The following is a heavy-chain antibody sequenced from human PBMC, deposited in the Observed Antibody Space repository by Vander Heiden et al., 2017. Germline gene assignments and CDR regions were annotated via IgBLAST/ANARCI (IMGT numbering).Heavy chain of an antibody. J-gene: IGHJ3*02. CDR3: ARSDQLLFDAFDI. D-gene: IGHD2-2*01. V-gene: IGHV3-23*01. CDR2: ISGSGGST. Sequence: VQLLESGGGLVQPGVSLRLSCAASGFTFSSESMSWVRQAPGKGLEWVSAISGSGGSTYYADSVKGRFTISRDNSKNTLYLQMNSLRAEDTAVYYCARSDQLLFDAFDIWGQGTMVTVSS. CDR1: GFTFSSES.